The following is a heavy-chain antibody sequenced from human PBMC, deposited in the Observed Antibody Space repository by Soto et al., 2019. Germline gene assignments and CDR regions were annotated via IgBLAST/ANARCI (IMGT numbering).Heavy chain of an antibody. Sequence: SETLSLTCSVSGGSISSGYWTWIRQPPGKGLEWIGYIYYGGSISYNPSLKSRVIISVDTAKNQFSLRLSSVSAADTAVYYCTGAYYDVSGYSLDPWGQGTSVTVSS. V-gene: IGHV4-59*01. CDR1: GGSISSGY. CDR3: TGAYYDVSGYSLDP. J-gene: IGHJ5*02. D-gene: IGHD3-22*01. CDR2: IYYGGSI.